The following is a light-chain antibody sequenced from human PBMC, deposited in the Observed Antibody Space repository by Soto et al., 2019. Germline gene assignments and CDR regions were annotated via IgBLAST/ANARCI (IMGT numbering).Light chain of an antibody. J-gene: IGKJ4*01. CDR1: QSVSNN. CDR2: GAS. Sequence: EIVLTQSPGTLSLSPGERATLSCRASQSVSNNYLAWYQQKPGQVPRLLIYGASTRATGVPARFSGSGSGTEFILTISSLQSEDFAIYYCQQYNNWLLTFGGGTKVDIK. CDR3: QQYNNWLLT. V-gene: IGKV3-15*01.